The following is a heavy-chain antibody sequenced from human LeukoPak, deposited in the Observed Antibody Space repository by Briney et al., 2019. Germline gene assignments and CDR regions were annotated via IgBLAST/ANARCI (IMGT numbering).Heavy chain of an antibody. CDR3: ARHEYSGSYYGLSWFDP. V-gene: IGHV4-39*01. CDR2: IYYSGST. CDR1: GGSISSSGYY. D-gene: IGHD1-26*01. Sequence: SETLSLTCTVSGGSISSSGYYWGWLRQPPGKGLEWIARIYYSGSTYYNPSLKSRLTISVDTSKNQLPLKLSSLTAADTAVYYCARHEYSGSYYGLSWFDPWGQGTLVTVSS. J-gene: IGHJ5*02.